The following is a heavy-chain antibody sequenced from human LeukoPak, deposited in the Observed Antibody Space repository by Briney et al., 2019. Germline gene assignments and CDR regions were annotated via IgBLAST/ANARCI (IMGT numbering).Heavy chain of an antibody. CDR1: GGSISSGSYY. D-gene: IGHD2-2*01. CDR3: ARVIVLTVVPAAIDGMDV. V-gene: IGHV4-61*02. CDR2: IYTSGST. Sequence: SQTLSLTCTVSGGSISSGSYYWSWIRQPAGKGLEWIGRIYTSGSTNYNPSLKSRVTISVDTSKNQFSLKLSSVTAADTAVYYCARVIVLTVVPAAIDGMDVWGQGTTVTVSS. J-gene: IGHJ6*02.